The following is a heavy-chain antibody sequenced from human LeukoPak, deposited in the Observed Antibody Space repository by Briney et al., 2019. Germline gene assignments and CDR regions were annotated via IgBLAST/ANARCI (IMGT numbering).Heavy chain of an antibody. Sequence: SVKVSCKASGGTFSSYAISWVRQAPGQGLEWMGGIIPTFGTANYAQKFQGRVTITAGESTSTAYMELSSLRSEDTAVYYCARKPTMVRGVIDGPYYYYGMDVWGQGTTVTVSS. J-gene: IGHJ6*02. CDR3: ARKPTMVRGVIDGPYYYYGMDV. D-gene: IGHD3-10*01. V-gene: IGHV1-69*13. CDR2: IIPTFGTA. CDR1: GGTFSSYA.